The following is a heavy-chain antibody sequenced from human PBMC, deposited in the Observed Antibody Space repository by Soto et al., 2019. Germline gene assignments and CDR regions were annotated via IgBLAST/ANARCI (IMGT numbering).Heavy chain of an antibody. V-gene: IGHV4-34*01. CDR2: VTPSGGS. Sequence: PSETLSLTCAVYGGSFNSYFLNWVRQPPGKGLEWIGEVTPSGGSNYNPSLKSRVTISKDTSKNQFSLKLTSVTAADTAVYYCTTSGRRWPDAFDIWAQGAMVTV. D-gene: IGHD2-15*01. J-gene: IGHJ3*02. CDR1: GGSFNSYF. CDR3: TTSGRRWPDAFDI.